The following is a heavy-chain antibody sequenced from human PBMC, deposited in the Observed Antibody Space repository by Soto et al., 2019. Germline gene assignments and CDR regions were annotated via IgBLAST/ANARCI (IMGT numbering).Heavy chain of an antibody. Sequence: GESLKISCKTSGYTFTNSWIGWVRHMPGKCLEWMGIIFPGESDTRYNPSFQGQVTISVDKSISTAYLQWSSLQATDTALYYCARHPPYCYEKSDYENRFVYWGQGTLVTVSS. V-gene: IGHV5-51*01. J-gene: IGHJ4*02. CDR1: GYTFTNSW. CDR2: IFPGESDT. CDR3: ARHPPYCYEKSDYENRFVY. D-gene: IGHD3-16*02.